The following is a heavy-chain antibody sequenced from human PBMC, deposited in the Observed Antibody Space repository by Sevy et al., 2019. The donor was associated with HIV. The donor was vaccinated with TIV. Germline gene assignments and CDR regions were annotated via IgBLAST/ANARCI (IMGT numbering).Heavy chain of an antibody. CDR1: GGSISSYY. J-gene: IGHJ1*01. CDR2: IYYSGST. Sequence: SETLSLTCTVSGGSISSYYWSWIRQPPGKGLEWIGYIYYSGSTNYNPSLKSRVTISVDTSKNQFSLKLSSVTAADTAVYYCARDEDRSGYLGFQHWGQGTLVTVSS. D-gene: IGHD3-22*01. CDR3: ARDEDRSGYLGFQH. V-gene: IGHV4-59*01.